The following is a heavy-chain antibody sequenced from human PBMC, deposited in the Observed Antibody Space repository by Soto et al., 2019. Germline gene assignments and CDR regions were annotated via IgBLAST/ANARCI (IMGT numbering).Heavy chain of an antibody. CDR2: ISYDGSNK. D-gene: IGHD2-21*02. CDR1: GFTFSSYG. Sequence: QVRLVESGGGVVQPGRSLRLSCAASGFTFSSYGMHWVRQAPGKGLEWVAVISYDGSNKYYADSVKGRFTISRDNSKNTLYLQMNSLRAEDTAVYYCAKGIVVVTTNWFDPWGQGTLVTVSS. J-gene: IGHJ5*02. CDR3: AKGIVVVTTNWFDP. V-gene: IGHV3-30*18.